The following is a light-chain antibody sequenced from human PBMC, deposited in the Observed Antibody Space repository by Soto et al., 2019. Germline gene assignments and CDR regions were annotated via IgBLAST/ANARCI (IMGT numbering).Light chain of an antibody. CDR1: QIFSSY. V-gene: IGKV3-11*01. CDR2: DAS. Sequence: EIVLTQSPATLSLSPGERATLSCRASQIFSSYLARYQQKPGQAPRLLIYDASNRATGIPARFSGSGSGTEFTLTISSLQPDDFATYYCQQYNSFSGTFGQGTKV. CDR3: QQYNSFSGT. J-gene: IGKJ1*01.